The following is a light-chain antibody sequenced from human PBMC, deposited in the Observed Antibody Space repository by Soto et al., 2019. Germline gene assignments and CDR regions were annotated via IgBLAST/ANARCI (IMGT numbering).Light chain of an antibody. CDR1: QGIGND. V-gene: IGKV1-6*01. CDR3: LQDINYSWT. J-gene: IGKJ1*01. Sequence: AIQMTQSPSSLSASVGDRVTISCRASQGIGNDLGWYQQKPGKPPKVLIYGASNLRSGVPPRFSGSGSGTDFTLAISSLQPEDSATYYCLQDINYSWTFGQGTKVDIK. CDR2: GAS.